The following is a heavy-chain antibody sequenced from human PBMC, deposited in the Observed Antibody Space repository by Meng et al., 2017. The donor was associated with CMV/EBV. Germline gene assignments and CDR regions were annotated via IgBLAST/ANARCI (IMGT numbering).Heavy chain of an antibody. Sequence: SCAASGFTFSSYSMNWVRQAPGKGLEWVSYISSSSSTIYYADSVKGRFTISRDNAKNSLYLQMNSLRAEDTAVYYCARDHCSSTSCYLLYYYYGMDVWGQGTTVTVSS. CDR1: GFTFSSYS. CDR2: ISSSSSTI. J-gene: IGHJ6*02. CDR3: ARDHCSSTSCYLLYYYYGMDV. D-gene: IGHD2-2*01. V-gene: IGHV3-48*04.